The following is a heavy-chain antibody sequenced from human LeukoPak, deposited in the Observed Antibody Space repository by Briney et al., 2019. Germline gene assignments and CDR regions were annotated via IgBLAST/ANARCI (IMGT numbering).Heavy chain of an antibody. CDR1: GFTFSSYE. Sequence: GGSLRLSCAASGFTFSSYEMNWVRQAPGKGLEWVSYISSSGSTIYYADSVKGRFTISRDNAKNSLYLQMNSLRAEDTAVYYCARDRALLFKSTWFDPWGQGTLVTVSS. J-gene: IGHJ5*02. CDR2: ISSSGSTI. CDR3: ARDRALLFKSTWFDP. D-gene: IGHD2-21*02. V-gene: IGHV3-48*03.